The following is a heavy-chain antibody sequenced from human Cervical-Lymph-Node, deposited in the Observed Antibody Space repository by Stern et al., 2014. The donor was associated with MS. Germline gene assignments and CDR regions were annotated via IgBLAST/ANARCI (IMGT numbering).Heavy chain of an antibody. D-gene: IGHD1-26*01. J-gene: IGHJ4*02. Sequence: VQLVESGGGVVQPGRSPRLSCAASGFVFRRYALHWVRQAPGKGLEWVALISYDGRDKYYTDSVKGRFTVSRDNSNNTVDLEMNSLRLEDTAVYYCAKGGSGSYLDWGQGSLVTVSS. V-gene: IGHV3-30*04. CDR2: ISYDGRDK. CDR3: AKGGSGSYLD. CDR1: GFVFRRYA.